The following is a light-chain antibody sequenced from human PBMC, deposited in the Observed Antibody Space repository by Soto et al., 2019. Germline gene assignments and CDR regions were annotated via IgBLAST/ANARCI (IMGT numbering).Light chain of an antibody. V-gene: IGLV2-14*01. J-gene: IGLJ1*01. CDR1: SSDVGGYNY. CDR3: SSYTSSSTLYV. Sequence: QSVLTQPASVSGSPGQSITISCTGTSSDVGGYNYVSWYQQHPGKAPKLMVYDVSTRPSGGSNRFSGSKSGNTASLPISGLQAEDEADYYCSSYTSSSTLYVFGTGTKLTVL. CDR2: DVS.